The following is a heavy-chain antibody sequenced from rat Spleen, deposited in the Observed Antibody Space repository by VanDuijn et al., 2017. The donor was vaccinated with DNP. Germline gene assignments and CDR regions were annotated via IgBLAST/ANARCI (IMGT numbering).Heavy chain of an antibody. D-gene: IGHD1-11*01. J-gene: IGHJ1*01. CDR2: ISTGGGTL. CDR1: GFIFNDYG. Sequence: EVQLVESGGGLVQPGRSLKLSCAASGFIFNDYGMAWVRQTPKKGLEWVATISTGGGTLYYRDSVKGRFTISRDNAKSTLYLQMDSLRSEDTATYYCARHYGGYSYYWYFDFWGPGTMVTVSS. CDR3: ARHYGGYSYYWYFDF. V-gene: IGHV5S13*01.